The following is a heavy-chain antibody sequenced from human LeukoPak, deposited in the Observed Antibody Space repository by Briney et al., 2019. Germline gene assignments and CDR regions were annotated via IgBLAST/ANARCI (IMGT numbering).Heavy chain of an antibody. D-gene: IGHD6-13*01. CDR2: ISSGGDIM. J-gene: IGHJ4*02. Sequence: GGSLRLSCAASGLRFSDYYVSWIRQAPGKGLQWVSYISSGGDIMHYAGSVKGRFTISRDNAKNSLHLQMNSLRAEDTAVYYCARDLMGIAYRGAFYYWGQGTLVTVSS. V-gene: IGHV3-11*01. CDR3: ARDLMGIAYRGAFYY. CDR1: GLRFSDYY.